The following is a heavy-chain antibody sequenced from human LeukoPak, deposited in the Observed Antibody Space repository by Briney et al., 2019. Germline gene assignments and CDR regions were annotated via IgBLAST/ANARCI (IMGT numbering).Heavy chain of an antibody. CDR2: IQYDGNKR. J-gene: IGHJ4*02. D-gene: IGHD6-19*01. CDR3: ANTMYSSAWSPFAY. V-gene: IGHV3-30*02. Sequence: PGGSLRLSCAASTFTFSSYGMHWVRQAPGKGLEWVAFIQYDGNKRYYADSVKGRFTISRDNSKNTLYLQMNSLRPEDTGLYYCANTMYSSAWSPFAYWGRGTLVTVSS. CDR1: TFTFSSYG.